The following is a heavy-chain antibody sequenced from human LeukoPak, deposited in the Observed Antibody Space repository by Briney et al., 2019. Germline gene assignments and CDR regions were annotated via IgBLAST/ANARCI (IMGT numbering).Heavy chain of an antibody. CDR2: INPNSGDT. D-gene: IGHD2-15*01. J-gene: IGHJ4*02. V-gene: IGHV1-2*02. Sequence: GASVKVSCKASGYTFTGYYMHWVRQAPGQGLAWMGWINPNSGDTNYAQKFQGRVTLTRDTSISTAYMELSSLRSDDTAIYYCARDGALDFWGQGTLVTVSS. CDR1: GYTFTGYY. CDR3: ARDGALDF.